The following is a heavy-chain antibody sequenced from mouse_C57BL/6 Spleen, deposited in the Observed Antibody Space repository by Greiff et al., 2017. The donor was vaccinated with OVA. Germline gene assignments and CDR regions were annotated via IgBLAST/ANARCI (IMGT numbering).Heavy chain of an antibody. CDR3: ARSAGKAMDY. V-gene: IGHV1-76*01. CDR1: GYTFTDYY. CDR2: IYPGSGNT. J-gene: IGHJ4*01. D-gene: IGHD4-1*01. Sequence: VKLQESGAELVRPGASVKLSCKASGYTFTDYYINWVKQRPGQGLEWIARIYPGSGNTYYNEKFKGKATLTAEKSSSTAYMQLSSLTSEDSAVYFCARSAGKAMDYWGQGTSVTVSS.